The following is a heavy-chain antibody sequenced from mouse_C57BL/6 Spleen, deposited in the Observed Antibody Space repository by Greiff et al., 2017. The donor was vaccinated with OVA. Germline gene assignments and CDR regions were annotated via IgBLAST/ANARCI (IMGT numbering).Heavy chain of an antibody. CDR3: ARPLYYYGSSLYAMDY. Sequence: EVKLVESGGGLVKPGGSLKLSCAASGFTFSDYGMHWVRQAPEKGLEWVAYISSGSSTIYYADTVKGRFTISRDNAKNTLFLQMTSLRSEDTAMYYCARPLYYYGSSLYAMDYWGQGTSVTVSS. J-gene: IGHJ4*01. D-gene: IGHD1-1*01. CDR1: GFTFSDYG. CDR2: ISSGSSTI. V-gene: IGHV5-17*01.